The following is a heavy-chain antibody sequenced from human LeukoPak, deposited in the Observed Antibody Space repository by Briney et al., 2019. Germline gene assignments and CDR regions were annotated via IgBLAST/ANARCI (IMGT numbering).Heavy chain of an antibody. CDR3: ARHSLSSGWYKVPFDY. Sequence: KSSETLSLTCTVSGGSISSSNYFWGWIRQPPGKGLEWIGSIFYSGDTYYNPSLKSRVTISVDTSKNQFSLKLSSVTAADTAVYYCARHSLSSGWYKVPFDYWGQGILVTVSS. CDR1: GGSISSSNYF. D-gene: IGHD6-19*01. CDR2: IFYSGDT. V-gene: IGHV4-39*01. J-gene: IGHJ4*02.